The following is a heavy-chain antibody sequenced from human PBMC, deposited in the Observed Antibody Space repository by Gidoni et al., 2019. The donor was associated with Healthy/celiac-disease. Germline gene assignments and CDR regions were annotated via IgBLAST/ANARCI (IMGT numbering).Heavy chain of an antibody. CDR1: GGTFSSYA. CDR3: ARRGSASQNYYYMDV. Sequence: QVQLVQSGAEVKKPGSSVKVSCKASGGTFSSYAFSWVRQAPGQGLEWMGGIIPIFGTANYAQKFQGRVTITADESTSTAYMELSSLRSEDTAVYYCARRGSASQNYYYMDVWGKGTTVTVSS. D-gene: IGHD3-10*01. J-gene: IGHJ6*03. V-gene: IGHV1-69*01. CDR2: IIPIFGTA.